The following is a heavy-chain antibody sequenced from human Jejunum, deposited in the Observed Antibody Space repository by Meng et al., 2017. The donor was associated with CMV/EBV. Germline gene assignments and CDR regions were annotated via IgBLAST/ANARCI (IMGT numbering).Heavy chain of an antibody. CDR1: GYTFTTW. CDR3: ARGPDHSSRWYGLDS. J-gene: IGHJ4*02. Sequence: GYTFTTWMHWVRRAPGEGLVWVARISHDGSSTTYADSVKGRFTLSRDNAKNTLFLQMNSLRVEDTAVYFCARGPDHSSRWYGLDSWGQGTLVTVSS. D-gene: IGHD6-13*01. V-gene: IGHV3-74*01. CDR2: ISHDGSST.